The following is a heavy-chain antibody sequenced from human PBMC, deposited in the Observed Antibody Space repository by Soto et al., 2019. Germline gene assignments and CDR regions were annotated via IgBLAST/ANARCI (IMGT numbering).Heavy chain of an antibody. J-gene: IGHJ3*02. CDR1: GFTFGSHG. D-gene: IGHD3-22*01. CDR2: IWYDGSNK. Sequence: GGSLRLSCAASGFTFGSHGMHWVRQAPGKGLEWVAVIWYDGSNKYYADSVKGRFTISRDNSKNTLYLQMNSLRAEDTAVYYCASRTYYYDSSGYSRGANAFDIWGQGTMVTVSS. V-gene: IGHV3-33*01. CDR3: ASRTYYYDSSGYSRGANAFDI.